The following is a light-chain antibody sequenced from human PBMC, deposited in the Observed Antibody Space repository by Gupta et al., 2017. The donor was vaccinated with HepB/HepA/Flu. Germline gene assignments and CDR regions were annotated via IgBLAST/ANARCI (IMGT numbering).Light chain of an antibody. CDR2: EDS. Sequence: NFMLTQPHSVSESPGKTVTISCTGTSGSVATNYVQWFQQRPGSTPTIVIYEDSRRPPGVPDRFSGSIDTSSNSASLTISGLRTEAEADYYCQYSKNNSWVFGGGTKLTVL. CDR3: QYSKNNSWV. CDR1: SGSVATNY. V-gene: IGLV6-57*02. J-gene: IGLJ3*02.